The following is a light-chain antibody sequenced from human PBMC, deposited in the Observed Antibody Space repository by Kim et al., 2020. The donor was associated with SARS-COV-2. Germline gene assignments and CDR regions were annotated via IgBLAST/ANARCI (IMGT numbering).Light chain of an antibody. CDR3: AAWDDSLNGPV. CDR2: NNN. V-gene: IGLV1-44*01. Sequence: GQRVTISCSVSSSNIGSDTVDWYQHLPGAAPQLLIYNNNQRPSGVPDRLSASKSGTSASLAISGLQSEDEADYYCAAWDDSLNGPVFGGGTQLTVL. J-gene: IGLJ3*02. CDR1: SSNIGSDT.